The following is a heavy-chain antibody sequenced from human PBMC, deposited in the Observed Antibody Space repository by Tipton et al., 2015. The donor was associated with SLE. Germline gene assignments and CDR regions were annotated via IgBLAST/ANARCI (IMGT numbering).Heavy chain of an antibody. CDR2: IYYSGST. CDR3: ARAFLYYYDSSGSGYFDY. Sequence: LRLSCTVSGGSISSSSYYWGWIRQPPGKGLEWIGSIYYSGSTYYNPSLKSRVTISVDTSKNQFSLKLSSVTAADTAVYYCARAFLYYYDSSGSGYFDYWGQGTLVTVSS. V-gene: IGHV4-39*01. J-gene: IGHJ4*02. D-gene: IGHD3-22*01. CDR1: GGSISSSSYY.